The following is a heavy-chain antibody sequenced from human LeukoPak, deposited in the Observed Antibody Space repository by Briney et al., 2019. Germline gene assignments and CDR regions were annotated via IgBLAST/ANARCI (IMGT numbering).Heavy chain of an antibody. Sequence: GGSLRLSCAASGFTFSNYAMTWVRQAPGKGLEWVSSVRGSGDGTSYGDSVKGRFTMSRDNSKNTLYPQMNSLRAEDTAIYYCGRDPNGDYVGAFDFWGLGTLDTVSS. CDR2: VRGSGDGT. CDR3: GRDPNGDYVGAFDF. D-gene: IGHD4-17*01. V-gene: IGHV3-23*01. CDR1: GFTFSNYA. J-gene: IGHJ3*01.